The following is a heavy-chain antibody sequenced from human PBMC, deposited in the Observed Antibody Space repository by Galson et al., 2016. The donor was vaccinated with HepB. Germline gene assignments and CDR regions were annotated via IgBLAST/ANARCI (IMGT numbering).Heavy chain of an antibody. CDR1: GITFNSSA. CDR2: ISFDSITK. J-gene: IGHJ5*02. D-gene: IGHD2-2*01. Sequence: SLRLSCAASGITFNSSAMHWVRQAPGKGLEWVAVISFDSITKYYADSVKGRFTISRDNSDNALYLQMSSLRIEDTAVYYCARDPNCISTNCYVNWFDPWGQGTLVTVSS. V-gene: IGHV3-30*04. CDR3: ARDPNCISTNCYVNWFDP.